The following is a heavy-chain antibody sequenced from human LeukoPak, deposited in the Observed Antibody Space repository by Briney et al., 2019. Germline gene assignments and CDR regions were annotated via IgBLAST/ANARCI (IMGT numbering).Heavy chain of an antibody. CDR1: GFSFSSHW. J-gene: IGHJ5*02. CDR2: TNDDGSEK. D-gene: IGHD3-16*01. V-gene: IGHV3-7*01. Sequence: PGGSLRLSCAGSGFSFSSHWMSWVRQAPGKGLEWVANTNDDGSEKNYVDSVKGRFTISRDNAKKSLFLQVNSLRADDTAVYFCLREEGAWGQGTLVTVSS. CDR3: LREEGA.